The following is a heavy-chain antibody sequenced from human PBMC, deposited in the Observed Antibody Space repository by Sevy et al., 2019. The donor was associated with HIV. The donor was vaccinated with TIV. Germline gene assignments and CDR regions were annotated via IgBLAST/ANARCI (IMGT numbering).Heavy chain of an antibody. J-gene: IGHJ4*02. CDR3: ARVNTSGYQGIDY. CDR1: GFTFSTYA. D-gene: IGHD3-22*01. V-gene: IGHV3-30-3*01. CDR2: ISYDGSNK. Sequence: GGSLRLSCAVSGFTFSTYALHWVPQAPGKGLEWVALISYDGSNKFYSDSVKGRFTISRDNSNKTLFLQMDSLRVEYMGVYFCARVNTSGYQGIDYWGQGTLVTVSS.